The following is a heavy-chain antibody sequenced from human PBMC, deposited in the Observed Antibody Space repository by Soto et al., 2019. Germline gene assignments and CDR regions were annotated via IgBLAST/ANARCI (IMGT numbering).Heavy chain of an antibody. CDR1: GGSISSSNW. V-gene: IGHV4-4*02. CDR3: ARERDSSDTGGLDV. Sequence: QVQLQESGPGLVKPSGTLSLTCAVSGGSISSSNWWTWVRQPPGKGLEWIGEIRHDGVTNYNPSLKSRVTISVDKSKNHFSLNLSSVTAADTALYYCARERDSSDTGGLDVWGQGTTVTVSS. CDR2: IRHDGVT. J-gene: IGHJ6*02. D-gene: IGHD3-22*01.